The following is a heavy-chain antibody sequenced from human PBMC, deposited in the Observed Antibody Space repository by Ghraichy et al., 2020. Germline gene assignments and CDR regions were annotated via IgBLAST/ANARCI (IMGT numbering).Heavy chain of an antibody. CDR1: GGSISSSSYY. D-gene: IGHD1-26*01. CDR2: IYYSGST. J-gene: IGHJ4*02. Sequence: SETLSLTCTVSGGSISSSSYYWGWIRQPPGKGLEWIGSIYYSGSTYYNPSLKSRVTISVDTSKNQFSLKLSSVTAADTAVYYCARHVGRASPNIVDYWGQGTLVTVFS. V-gene: IGHV4-39*01. CDR3: ARHVGRASPNIVDY.